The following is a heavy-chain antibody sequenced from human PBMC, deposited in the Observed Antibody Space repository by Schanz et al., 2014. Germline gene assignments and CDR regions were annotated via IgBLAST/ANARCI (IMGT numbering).Heavy chain of an antibody. CDR1: GFTFSNSP. Sequence: QVQLVESGGGVVQPGRSLRLSCAASGFTFSNSPLHWVRQAPGKGLDWVAVISYDGSNKYYADSVKGRFTISRDNSKNTLFLQMNSLRAEDTAVYYCAREIPAGGHFDYWGQGTLVSVSP. V-gene: IGHV3-30*04. CDR2: ISYDGSNK. CDR3: AREIPAGGHFDY. D-gene: IGHD2-15*01. J-gene: IGHJ4*02.